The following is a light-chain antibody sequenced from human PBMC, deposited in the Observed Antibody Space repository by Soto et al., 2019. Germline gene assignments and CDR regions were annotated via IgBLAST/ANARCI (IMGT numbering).Light chain of an antibody. Sequence: EIVLTQSPATLSLSPGERATLSCRASQSASIYLPCYQQKLGQAPRLLIYDASKRATDIPARFSGSGYGTDFTLTISSLEPEDFAVYYSKQRHTWPLTFGGGTRVEIK. CDR3: KQRHTWPLT. V-gene: IGKV3-11*01. CDR2: DAS. CDR1: QSASIY. J-gene: IGKJ4*01.